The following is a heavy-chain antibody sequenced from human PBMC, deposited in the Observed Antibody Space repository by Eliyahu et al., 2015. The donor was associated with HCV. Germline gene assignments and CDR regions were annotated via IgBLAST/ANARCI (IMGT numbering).Heavy chain of an antibody. D-gene: IGHD1-7*01. J-gene: IGHJ3*02. CDR1: GGSISSSNW. CDR3: ARAVGIIGTTGAFDI. V-gene: IGHV4-4*02. Sequence: QVQLQESGPGLVKPSGTLSLTCAVSGGSISSSNWWSWVRQPPGKGLEWIGEIHHSGNTNYNPSLKSRVTISGDKSKNQFSLKLSSVTAADTAVYYCARAVGIIGTTGAFDIWGQGTMVTVSS. CDR2: IHHSGNT.